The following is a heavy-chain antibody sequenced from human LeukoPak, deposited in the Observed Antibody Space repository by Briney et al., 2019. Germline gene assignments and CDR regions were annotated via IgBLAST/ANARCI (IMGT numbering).Heavy chain of an antibody. CDR1: GYSISSGYY. CDR2: TYHSGST. V-gene: IGHV4-38-2*02. Sequence: SETLSLTCTVSGYSISSGYYWGWIRQPPGKGLEWIGSTYHSGSTYYNPSLKSRVTISVDTSKNQFSLKLSSVTAADTAVYYCARGLVYGYTSAPLKYWGQGSLVTVSS. CDR3: ARGLVYGYTSAPLKY. J-gene: IGHJ4*02. D-gene: IGHD6-25*01.